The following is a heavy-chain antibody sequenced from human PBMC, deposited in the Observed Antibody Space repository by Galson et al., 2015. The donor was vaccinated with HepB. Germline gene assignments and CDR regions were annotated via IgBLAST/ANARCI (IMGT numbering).Heavy chain of an antibody. Sequence: SLRLSCAASGFTFSAYAMHWVRQAPGKGLEWVAIVSYDGGKKYYADSVKGRFTISRDNSKNTLYLQMNSLRTEDTAVYYCARDSFTIFGRVIIDNFDYWGQGTLVTVSS. D-gene: IGHD3-3*01. CDR3: ARDSFTIFGRVIIDNFDY. V-gene: IGHV3-30-3*01. J-gene: IGHJ4*02. CDR2: VSYDGGKK. CDR1: GFTFSAYA.